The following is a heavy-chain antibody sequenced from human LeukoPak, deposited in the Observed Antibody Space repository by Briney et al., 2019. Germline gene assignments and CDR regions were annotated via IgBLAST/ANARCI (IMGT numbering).Heavy chain of an antibody. CDR3: AKEHCSSTSCFFDY. V-gene: IGHV3-23*01. J-gene: IGHJ4*02. CDR2: ISGSGGST. Sequence: GGSLRLSCVASGFTFSSYAMSWVRQAPGKGLEWVSTISGSGGSTYYADSVKGRFTMSRDNSKNTLYLQMNSLRAEDTAVYYCAKEHCSSTSCFFDYWGQGTLVTVSS. D-gene: IGHD2-2*01. CDR1: GFTFSSYA.